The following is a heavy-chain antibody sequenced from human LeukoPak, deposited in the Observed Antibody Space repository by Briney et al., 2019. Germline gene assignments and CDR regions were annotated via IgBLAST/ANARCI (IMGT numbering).Heavy chain of an antibody. CDR1: GFTFSTYW. CDR3: ARRTPGTSKSDY. CDR2: IRQDGSEK. Sequence: GGSLRLSCAASGFTFSTYWMSWVRQAPGKGLEWVANIRQDGSEKYYVDSVRGRFTISRDNAKNSLFLHMNSLRDEDTAVCYCARRTPGTSKSDYWGQGTLVIVSS. D-gene: IGHD6-13*01. V-gene: IGHV3-7*05. J-gene: IGHJ4*02.